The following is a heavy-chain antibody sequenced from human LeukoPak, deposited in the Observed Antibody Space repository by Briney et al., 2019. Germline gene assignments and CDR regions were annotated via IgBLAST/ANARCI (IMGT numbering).Heavy chain of an antibody. D-gene: IGHD6-13*01. CDR2: INVNGGAM. V-gene: IGHV3-11*01. CDR3: ARGPRILAAGSYFFDY. CDR1: GFSFKDYY. Sequence: GGSLRLSCAASGFSFKDYYYSWIRQAPGKRLEWVSFINVNGGAMYYADFVKGRFTISRQNAQNSVYLEMNSLRDEDTAVYYCARGPRILAAGSYFFDYWGQGSLVTVSS. J-gene: IGHJ4*02.